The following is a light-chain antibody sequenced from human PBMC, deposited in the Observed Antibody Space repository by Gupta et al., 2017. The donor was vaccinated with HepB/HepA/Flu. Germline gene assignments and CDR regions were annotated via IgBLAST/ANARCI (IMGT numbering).Light chain of an antibody. J-gene: IGKJ2*04. CDR3: QQYYTTPRS. Sequence: DIVMNQSPDSLAVSLGERATINCKSSQSVLYSSNNKNYLAWYQQKLGQPPKLLIYWASTRESGVPERFSGSGSGTDFTLTISSLQAEDVAVYYCQQYYTTPRSFGQGTKLELK. CDR1: QSVLYSSNNKNY. CDR2: WAS. V-gene: IGKV4-1*01.